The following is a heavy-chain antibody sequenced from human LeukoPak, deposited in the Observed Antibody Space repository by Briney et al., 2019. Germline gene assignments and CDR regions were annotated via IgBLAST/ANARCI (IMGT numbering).Heavy chain of an antibody. V-gene: IGHV4-34*01. D-gene: IGHD3-16*01. CDR3: ARVVWAADWFDP. CDR2: INPGGST. J-gene: IGHJ5*02. CDR1: GGSLSGYY. Sequence: SETLSLTCAVYGGSLSGYYWSWIRQPPGKGLEWIGGINPGGSTNYNPSLKSRVNISVDMSKNQFSLKLSSVTAADTAVYYCARVVWAADWFDPWGQGTLVTVSS.